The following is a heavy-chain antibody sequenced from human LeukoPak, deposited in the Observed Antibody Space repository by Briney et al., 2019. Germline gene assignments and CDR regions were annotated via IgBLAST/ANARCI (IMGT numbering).Heavy chain of an antibody. CDR2: INHSGST. CDR3: ARARSIVVVVAALHFDY. CDR1: GGSFSGYY. V-gene: IGHV4-34*01. J-gene: IGHJ4*02. Sequence: SETLSLTCAVYGGSFSGYYWSWIRQPPGKGLEWIGEINHSGSTNYNPSLKSRVTISVDTSKNQFSLKLSSVTAADTAVYYCARARSIVVVVAALHFDYWGQRTLVTVSS. D-gene: IGHD2-15*01.